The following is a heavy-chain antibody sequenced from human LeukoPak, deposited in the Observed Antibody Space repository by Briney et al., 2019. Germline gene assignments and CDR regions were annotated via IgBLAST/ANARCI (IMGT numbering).Heavy chain of an antibody. CDR1: GFTFSSYE. CDR3: ARGDRNIVVVPAARGDFGY. J-gene: IGHJ4*02. CDR2: ISSSGSTI. V-gene: IGHV3-48*03. Sequence: GGYLRLYCAAYGFTFSSYEMNWVRQAAGQGLEWVSYISSSGSTIYYADSVTGRFTISRDNAKNSLYLQMNSLRAEDTAVYYCARGDRNIVVVPAARGDFGYWGQGTLVTVSS. D-gene: IGHD2-2*01.